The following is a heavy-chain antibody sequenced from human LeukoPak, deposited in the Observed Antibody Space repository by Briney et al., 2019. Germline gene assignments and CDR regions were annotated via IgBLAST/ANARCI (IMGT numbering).Heavy chain of an antibody. Sequence: GGSLRLSCAASGFTFTNYAMHWVRQAPGKGLEWVAVIWYDGTNKYYADSVKGRFTISRDNSKNTLYLQMNSLRAEDTAVYYCARDLNYDRVFDIWGQGTMVTVSS. V-gene: IGHV3-33*01. CDR2: IWYDGTNK. CDR3: ARDLNYDRVFDI. D-gene: IGHD3-22*01. CDR1: GFTFTNYA. J-gene: IGHJ3*02.